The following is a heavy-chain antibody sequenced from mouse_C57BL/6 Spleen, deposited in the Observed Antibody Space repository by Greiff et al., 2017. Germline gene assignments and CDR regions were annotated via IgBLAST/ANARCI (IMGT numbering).Heavy chain of an antibody. CDR3: ARGYYGSSRAMDY. Sequence: VQLQQSGAELVRPGTSVKVSCKASGYAFTNYLIEWVKQRPGQGLEWIGVINPGSGGTNYNEKFKGKATLTADKSSSTAYMQLSSLTSEDSAVYFCARGYYGSSRAMDYWGQGTSVTVYS. V-gene: IGHV1-54*01. CDR1: GYAFTNYL. D-gene: IGHD1-1*01. J-gene: IGHJ4*01. CDR2: INPGSGGT.